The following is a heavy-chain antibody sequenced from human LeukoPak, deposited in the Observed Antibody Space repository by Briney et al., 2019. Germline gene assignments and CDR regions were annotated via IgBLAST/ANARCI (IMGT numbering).Heavy chain of an antibody. V-gene: IGHV1-2*02. CDR3: ATPVARYCSSTSCRTGDY. J-gene: IGHJ4*02. D-gene: IGHD2-2*01. CDR1: GYTFTGYY. Sequence: ASVKVSCKASGYTFTGYYMHWVRQAPGQGLEWMGWINPNSGGTNYAQKFQGRVTMTRDTSISTAYMELSRLRSDDTAVYYCATPVARYCSSTSCRTGDYWGQGTLVTVSS. CDR2: INPNSGGT.